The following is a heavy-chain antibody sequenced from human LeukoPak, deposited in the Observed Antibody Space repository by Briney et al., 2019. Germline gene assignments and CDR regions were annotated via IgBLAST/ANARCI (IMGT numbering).Heavy chain of an antibody. CDR2: INHSGST. Sequence: SETLSLTCAVYGGSFSSYYWSWIRQPPGKGLEWIGEINHSGSTNYNPSLKSRVTISVDTSKNQFSLKLSSVTAADTAVYYCARERSQYYYGSGREYYFDYWGQGTLVTVSS. CDR1: GGSFSSYY. V-gene: IGHV4-34*01. J-gene: IGHJ4*02. D-gene: IGHD3-10*01. CDR3: ARERSQYYYGSGREYYFDY.